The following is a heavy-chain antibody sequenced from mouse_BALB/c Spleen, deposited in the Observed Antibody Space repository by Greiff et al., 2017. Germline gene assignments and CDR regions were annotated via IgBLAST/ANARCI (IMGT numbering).Heavy chain of an antibody. V-gene: IGHV5-9-4*01. J-gene: IGHJ4*01. CDR1: GFTFSSYA. CDR2: ISSGGSYT. CDR3: ARVETARATDYAMDY. D-gene: IGHD3-2*01. Sequence: EVKLVESGGGLVKPGGSLKLSCAASGFTFSSYAMSWVRQSPEKRLEWVAEISSGGSYTYYPDTVTGRFTISRDNAKNTLYLEMSSLRSEDTAMYYCARVETARATDYAMDYWGQGTSVTVSS.